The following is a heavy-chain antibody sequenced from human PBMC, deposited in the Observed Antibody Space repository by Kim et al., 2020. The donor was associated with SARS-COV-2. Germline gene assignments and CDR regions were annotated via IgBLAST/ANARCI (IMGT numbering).Heavy chain of an antibody. D-gene: IGHD3-10*01. Sequence: ASVKVSCKASGYTFTDDYIHWVRQAPGQGPEWMGRITYNSGATTYAQKYRGRVTLTRDTSINTVYMELSRLTSDDTAIYYCAKGFGDLYNWFDPWGQGTLVTASS. CDR1: GYTFTDDY. J-gene: IGHJ5*02. CDR3: AKGFGDLYNWFDP. V-gene: IGHV1-2*06. CDR2: ITYNSGAT.